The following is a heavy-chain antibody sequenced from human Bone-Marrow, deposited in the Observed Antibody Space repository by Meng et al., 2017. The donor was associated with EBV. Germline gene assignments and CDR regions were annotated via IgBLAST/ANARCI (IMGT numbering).Heavy chain of an antibody. CDR1: GGSFRSDA. CDR2: LIPMSDAP. J-gene: IGHJ4*02. Sequence: VRWVQAGAGEKKPGASVKVSCKTSGGSFRSDAISWVRQAPGQGLEWMGGLIPMSDAPHYAQKFQGRVTITADESTSTHYMDLSGLRSEDTAVYYCASESGRGFTPDYWGQGTLVTVSS. V-gene: IGHV1-69*01. D-gene: IGHD3-10*01. CDR3: ASESGRGFTPDY.